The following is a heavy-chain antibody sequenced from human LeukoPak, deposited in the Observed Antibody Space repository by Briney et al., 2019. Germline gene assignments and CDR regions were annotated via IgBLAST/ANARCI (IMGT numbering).Heavy chain of an antibody. D-gene: IGHD1-26*01. J-gene: IGHJ3*02. CDR2: IYHSGST. Sequence: SQTLSLTCAVSGGSISSGGYSWSWIRQPPGKSLEWIGYIYHSGSTYYNPSLKSRVTISVDRSKNQFSLKLSSVTAADTAVCYCARNNIVGAIVIGAFDIWGQGTMVTVSS. V-gene: IGHV4-30-2*01. CDR1: GGSISSGGYS. CDR3: ARNNIVGAIVIGAFDI.